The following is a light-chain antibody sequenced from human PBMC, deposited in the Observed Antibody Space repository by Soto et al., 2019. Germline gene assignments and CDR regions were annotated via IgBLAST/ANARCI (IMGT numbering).Light chain of an antibody. CDR3: QHYGSALFT. CDR1: RSFSSST. J-gene: IGKJ3*01. CDR2: GAS. V-gene: IGKV3-20*01. Sequence: EIVLTQSPGTLSLSPGERATLSCRASRSFSSSTLAWYQQKPGQAPRLLIYGASSRATGIPDRFSGSGSGTDFTLTISSLEPEDFAVYYCQHYGSALFTFGPGTKVDVK.